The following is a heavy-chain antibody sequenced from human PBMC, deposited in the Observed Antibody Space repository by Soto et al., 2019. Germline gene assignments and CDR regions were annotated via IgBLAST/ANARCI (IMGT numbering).Heavy chain of an antibody. Sequence: SGPTLVNPTQTLTLTCSFSGFSLSTSGVSVGWIRQPPGKALEWLALIFWDDDKRYSPSLKSRLTITKDTSTNQVVLTMTNMDPVDTETYYCANIYDPGYFDNWGQGTLVTVSS. V-gene: IGHV2-5*02. CDR2: IFWDDDK. CDR3: ANIYDPGYFDN. CDR1: GFSLSTSGVS. J-gene: IGHJ4*02. D-gene: IGHD3-3*01.